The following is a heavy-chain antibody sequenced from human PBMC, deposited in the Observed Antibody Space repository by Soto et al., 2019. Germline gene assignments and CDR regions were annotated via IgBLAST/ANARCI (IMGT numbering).Heavy chain of an antibody. CDR3: ARGISTTRYYYYYGMDV. CDR2: INPSGGIT. V-gene: IGHV1-46*01. CDR1: GYTLTSYY. J-gene: IGHJ6*02. D-gene: IGHD2-2*01. Sequence: ASVKVSCKASGYTLTSYYLHWVRQAPGQGPEWMGIINPSGGITNDAQNFQDRVTMTSDTSTSTVYMELSSLRSEDTAVYYCARGISTTRYYYYYGMDVWGQGTTVTVSS.